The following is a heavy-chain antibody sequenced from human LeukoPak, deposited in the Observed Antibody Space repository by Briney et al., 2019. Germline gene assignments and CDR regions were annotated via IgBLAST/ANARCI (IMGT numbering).Heavy chain of an antibody. Sequence: ASVKVSCKASGYTFTSYGISWVRQAPGQGLEWMGWISAYNGNTNYAQKLQGRVTMTTDTSTSTAYMELRSLRSDDTAVYYCARDYGDYFAASYFDYRGQGTLVTVSS. J-gene: IGHJ4*02. D-gene: IGHD4-17*01. CDR3: ARDYGDYFAASYFDY. CDR2: ISAYNGNT. V-gene: IGHV1-18*01. CDR1: GYTFTSYG.